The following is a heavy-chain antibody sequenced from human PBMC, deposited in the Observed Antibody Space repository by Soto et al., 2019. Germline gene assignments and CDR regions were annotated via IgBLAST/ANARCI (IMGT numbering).Heavy chain of an antibody. V-gene: IGHV1-69*12. CDR3: ARGTQDIVVVVADHYYYGMDV. D-gene: IGHD2-15*01. J-gene: IGHJ6*02. CDR1: GGTFSSYA. CDR2: IIPIFGTA. Sequence: QVQLVQSGAEVKKPGSSVKVSCKASGGTFSSYAISWVRQAPGQGLEWMGGIIPIFGTANYAQKFQGRVTITADESTSTAYMELSSLRSEDTAVYYCARGTQDIVVVVADHYYYGMDVWGQGTTVTVSS.